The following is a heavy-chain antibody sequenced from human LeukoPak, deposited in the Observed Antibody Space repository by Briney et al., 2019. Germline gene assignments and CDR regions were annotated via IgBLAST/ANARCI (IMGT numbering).Heavy chain of an antibody. D-gene: IGHD6-13*01. CDR1: GYTFTGYY. V-gene: IGHV1-2*02. J-gene: IGHJ4*02. CDR3: ARDLVAAAGTHFDY. Sequence: ASVKVSCKASGYTFTGYYMHWVRQAPGQGLEWMGWINPNSGGTNYAQKFQGRVTTTRDTSISTAYMELSRLRSDDTAVYYCARDLVAAAGTHFDYWGQGTLVTVSS. CDR2: INPNSGGT.